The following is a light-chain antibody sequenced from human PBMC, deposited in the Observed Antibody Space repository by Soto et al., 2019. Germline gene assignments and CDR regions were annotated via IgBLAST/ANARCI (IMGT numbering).Light chain of an antibody. CDR3: QQYGSSGT. CDR2: GAS. V-gene: IGKV3-15*01. J-gene: IGKJ1*01. Sequence: EIVMTQSPATLSVSPGERATIPCRTSQSVSSNLAWYQQKPGQAPRLLIYGASTRATGIPARFSGSGSGTEFTLTISSLQSEDFAVYYCQQYGSSGTFGQGTKVDI. CDR1: QSVSSN.